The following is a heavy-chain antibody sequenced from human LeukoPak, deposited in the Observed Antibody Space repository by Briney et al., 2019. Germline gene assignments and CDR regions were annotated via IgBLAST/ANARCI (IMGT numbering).Heavy chain of an antibody. D-gene: IGHD6-19*01. CDR2: IYSGGST. CDR1: GFTVSSNY. Sequence: PGGSLRLSCAASGFTVSSNYMSWVRQAPGKGLEWVSVIYSGGSTYYADSVKGRFTISRDNSKNTLYLQMNSLRAEDTAVYYCARHFRRYIAVADYWGQGTLVTVSS. V-gene: IGHV3-66*04. J-gene: IGHJ4*02. CDR3: ARHFRRYIAVADY.